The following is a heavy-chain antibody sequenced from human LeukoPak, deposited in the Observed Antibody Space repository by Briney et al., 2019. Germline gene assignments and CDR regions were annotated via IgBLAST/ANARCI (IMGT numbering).Heavy chain of an antibody. Sequence: QPGGSLRLSCAASGFTFSSYSMNWVRQAPGKGLEWVAVISYDGSNKYYADSVKGRFTISRDNSKNTLYLQMNSLRAEDTAVYYCARGRFAFDIWGQGTMVTVSS. D-gene: IGHD3-10*01. V-gene: IGHV3-30*03. CDR2: ISYDGSNK. J-gene: IGHJ3*02. CDR3: ARGRFAFDI. CDR1: GFTFSSYS.